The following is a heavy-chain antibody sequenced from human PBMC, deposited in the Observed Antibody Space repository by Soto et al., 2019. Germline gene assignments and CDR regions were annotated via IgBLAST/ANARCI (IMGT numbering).Heavy chain of an antibody. Sequence: PSQTLSLTCAISGDSVSSNSAAWNWIRQSPSRGLEWLGRTYYRSKWYNDYAVSVKSRITINPDTSKNQFSLQLNSVTPEDTAVYYCARGREYSDSSGYSYHDNWLDPWGQGTLVTVSS. CDR3: ARGREYSDSSGYSYHDNWLDP. D-gene: IGHD3-22*01. CDR1: GDSVSSNSAA. CDR2: TYYRSKWYN. V-gene: IGHV6-1*01. J-gene: IGHJ5*02.